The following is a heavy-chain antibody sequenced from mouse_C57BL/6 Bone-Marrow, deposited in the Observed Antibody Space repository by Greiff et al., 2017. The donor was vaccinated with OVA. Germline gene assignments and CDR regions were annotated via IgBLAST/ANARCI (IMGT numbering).Heavy chain of an antibody. D-gene: IGHD1-1*01. V-gene: IGHV1-85*01. J-gene: IGHJ2*01. CDR2: IYPRDGST. CDR1: GYTFTSYD. Sequence: VMLVESGPELVKPGASVKLSCKASGYTFTSYDINWVKQRPGQGLEWIGWIYPRDGSTKYNEKFKGKATLTVDTSSSTAYMELHSLTSEDSAVYFCAREGGYYYGSSLYFDYWGQGTTLTVSS. CDR3: AREGGYYYGSSLYFDY.